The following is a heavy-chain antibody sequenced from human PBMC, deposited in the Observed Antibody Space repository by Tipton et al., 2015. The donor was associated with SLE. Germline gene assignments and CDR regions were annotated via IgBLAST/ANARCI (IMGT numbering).Heavy chain of an antibody. CDR1: GFTFSSYA. D-gene: IGHD6-13*01. J-gene: IGHJ4*02. CDR2: ISYDGSNK. Sequence: SLRLSCAASGFTFSSYAMHWVRQAPGKGLEWVAVISYDGSNKYYADSVKGRFTISRDNSKNTLYLQMNSLRAEDTAVYYCAREGSWSTNDYWGQGTLVTVSS. V-gene: IGHV3-30-3*01. CDR3: AREGSWSTNDY.